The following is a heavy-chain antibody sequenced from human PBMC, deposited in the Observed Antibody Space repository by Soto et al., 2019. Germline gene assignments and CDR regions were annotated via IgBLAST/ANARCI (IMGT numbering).Heavy chain of an antibody. CDR1: GFSLSTSGVG. CDR2: IYWDDEK. CDR3: AHRPGGYGALTFDY. D-gene: IGHD5-18*01. V-gene: IGHV2-5*02. Sequence: QITLKESGPTMVKPTQTLTLTCTFSGFSLSTSGVGVGWIRQPPGKALEWLALIYWDDEKRYSPALKSRLTITKSTPKSQVVLTMTNMDPVDAAADYCAHRPGGYGALTFDYWGQGTLVTVSS. J-gene: IGHJ4*02.